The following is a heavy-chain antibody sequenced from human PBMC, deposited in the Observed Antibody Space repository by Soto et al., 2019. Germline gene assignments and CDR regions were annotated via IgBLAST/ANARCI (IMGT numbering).Heavy chain of an antibody. V-gene: IGHV3-21*01. D-gene: IGHD2-15*01. J-gene: IGHJ4*02. CDR1: GFALASYG. CDR2: ISASSGNI. Sequence: EPSGTLSCEASGFALASYGMNWLRQAPGNGLEWVAFISASSGNISYGDSVRARFTISRDNAKKSVFVQMNSLRVEDTAVYYCASTWIRYGPNDFWGQATLVTVSS. CDR3: ASTWIRYGPNDF.